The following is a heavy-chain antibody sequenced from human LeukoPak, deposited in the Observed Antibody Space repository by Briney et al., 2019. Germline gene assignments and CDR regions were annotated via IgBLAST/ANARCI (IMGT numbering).Heavy chain of an antibody. D-gene: IGHD1-26*01. Sequence: ASVKVSCKASGYTFTGYYMHWVRQAPGQSLEWMGWINAGNGNTKYSQEFQGRVTITRDTYASTAYMELSSLRSEDMAVYYCARGAEKQPYYYYCMDVWGKGTTVTVSS. CDR3: ARGAEKQPYYYYCMDV. J-gene: IGHJ6*03. CDR1: GYTFTGYY. CDR2: INAGNGNT. V-gene: IGHV1-3*03.